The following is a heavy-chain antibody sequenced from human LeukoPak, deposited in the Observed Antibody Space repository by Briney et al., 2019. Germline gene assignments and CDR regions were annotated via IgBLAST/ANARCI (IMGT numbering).Heavy chain of an antibody. CDR3: VKDGMAVAGTAPLDY. CDR2: ISSSGDST. J-gene: IGHJ4*02. CDR1: AFTFSSYA. D-gene: IGHD6-19*01. Sequence: PAVSLRLSCSAYAFTFSSYAMHWVRPAPGNELEYVSAISSSGDSTYYADSVKGRFTISRDNSKNTLYLQMSSLRPEDAAVYYCVKDGMAVAGTAPLDYWGLGILVTVSS. V-gene: IGHV3-64D*08.